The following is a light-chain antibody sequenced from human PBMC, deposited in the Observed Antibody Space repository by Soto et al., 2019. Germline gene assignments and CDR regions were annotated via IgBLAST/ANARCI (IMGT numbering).Light chain of an antibody. CDR2: EVN. Sequence: QSALTQPASVSGSLGQSITISCTATTSDVDNYDYVSWYQQHPGNAPRLILYEVNNRPSGVSGRFSGSKSAKTASLTISGLQAEDEADYYCSSKTNSITLVFGGGTKLTVL. CDR3: SSKTNSITLV. V-gene: IGLV2-14*01. J-gene: IGLJ3*02. CDR1: TSDVDNYDY.